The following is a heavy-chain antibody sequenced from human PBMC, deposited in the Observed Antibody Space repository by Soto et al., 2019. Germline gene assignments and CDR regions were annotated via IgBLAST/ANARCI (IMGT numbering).Heavy chain of an antibody. CDR2: IYHTGTT. Sequence: QLRESGPGLVKPSGTLSLTCFVSGASISSTYWWSWVRQTPGKRLEWIGQIYHTGTTSYNPALKNRGTLSLDTSNKQFSLRLTPMTAADTAVYYCATLPPRIVVVMTDLPTWGQGTLVTVSS. CDR1: GASISSTYW. D-gene: IGHD2-15*01. J-gene: IGHJ5*02. CDR3: ATLPPRIVVVMTDLPT. V-gene: IGHV4-4*02.